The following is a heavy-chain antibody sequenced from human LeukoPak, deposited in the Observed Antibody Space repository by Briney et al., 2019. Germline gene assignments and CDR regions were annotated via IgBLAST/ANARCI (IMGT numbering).Heavy chain of an antibody. CDR1: GFTFSSYG. J-gene: IGHJ4*02. Sequence: GGSLRLSCAASGFTFSSYGMHWVRQAPGKGLEWVAVISYDGSNKYYADSVKGRFTISRDNSKNTLYLQMNSLRAEDTAVYYCAKPVSLWFGELLSHLDYWGQGTLVTVSS. CDR3: AKPVSLWFGELLSHLDY. D-gene: IGHD3-10*01. V-gene: IGHV3-30*18. CDR2: ISYDGSNK.